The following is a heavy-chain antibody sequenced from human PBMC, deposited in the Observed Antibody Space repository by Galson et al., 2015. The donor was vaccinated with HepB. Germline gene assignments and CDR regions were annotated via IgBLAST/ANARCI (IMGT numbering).Heavy chain of an antibody. Sequence: SLRLSCAASGFTFSNYAMSWVRQARGKGLEWVSTISASGADTKYAESVNGRFTISRDNANNTLSLQMTSPRDEDTALYFCAKGRYASRSHFDSWR. J-gene: IGHJ4*01. V-gene: IGHV3-23*01. CDR2: ISASGADT. CDR3: AKGRYASRSHFDS. CDR1: GFTFSNYA. D-gene: IGHD3-16*01.